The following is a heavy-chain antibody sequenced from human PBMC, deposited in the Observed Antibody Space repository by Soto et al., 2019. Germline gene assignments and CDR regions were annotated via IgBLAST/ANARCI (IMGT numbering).Heavy chain of an antibody. D-gene: IGHD1-26*01. J-gene: IGHJ5*01. CDR2: IYTSGNT. V-gene: IGHV4-4*07. Sequence: SSETLSLTCTVSGVSISSSYWSWIRQPAGKGLEWIGRIYTSGNTNYNPSLKRRVTMSVDTSKNQFSLNLRSVTAADTAVYYCARDRGVGAASNWFDSWGQGTLVTVSS. CDR1: GVSISSSY. CDR3: ARDRGVGAASNWFDS.